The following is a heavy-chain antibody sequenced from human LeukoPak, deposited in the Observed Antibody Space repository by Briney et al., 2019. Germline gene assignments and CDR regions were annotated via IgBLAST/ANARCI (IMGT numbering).Heavy chain of an antibody. D-gene: IGHD1-26*01. J-gene: IGHJ4*02. Sequence: PGGSLRLSCAASGFTLSSHAMSWVRQAPGKGLEWVSTITGNGGSTYYADSVKGRFTISRDNSKNTLYLQMNTLRAEDTAVYYCAKAVVGATMRQFDYWGQGTLVTVSS. CDR1: GFTLSSHA. CDR2: ITGNGGST. V-gene: IGHV3-23*01. CDR3: AKAVVGATMRQFDY.